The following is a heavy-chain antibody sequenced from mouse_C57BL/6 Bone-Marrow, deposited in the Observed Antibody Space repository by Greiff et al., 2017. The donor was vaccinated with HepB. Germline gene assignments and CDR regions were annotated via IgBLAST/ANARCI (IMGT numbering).Heavy chain of an antibody. J-gene: IGHJ2*01. CDR3: ARTLGYFDY. CDR1: GYTFTDYY. Sequence: VQLQQSGPELVKPGASVKISCKASGYTFTDYYMNWVKQSHGKSLEWIGDINPNNGGTSYNQKFKGKATLTVDKSSSTAYMELRRLTSEDSAVYYCARTLGYFDYWGQGTTLTVSS. CDR2: INPNNGGT. D-gene: IGHD4-1*01. V-gene: IGHV1-26*01.